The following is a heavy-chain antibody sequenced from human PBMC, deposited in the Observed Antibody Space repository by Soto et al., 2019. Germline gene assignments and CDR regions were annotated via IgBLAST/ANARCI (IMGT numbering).Heavy chain of an antibody. CDR1: GGSFSGYY. D-gene: IGHD2-15*01. V-gene: IGHV4-34*01. CDR3: ARHDYSKWFDP. J-gene: IGHJ5*02. Sequence: SETLSLTCAVSGGSFSGYYWSWIRQSPGKGLEWIGESNPGVTSNYNPSLKSRVIVSVDTAKTQFSLKMTSVTAADTAVYYCARHDYSKWFDPWGQGTLVTVSS. CDR2: SNPGVTS.